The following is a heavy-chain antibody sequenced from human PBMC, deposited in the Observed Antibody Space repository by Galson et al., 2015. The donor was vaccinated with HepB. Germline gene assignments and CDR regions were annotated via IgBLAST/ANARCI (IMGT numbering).Heavy chain of an antibody. Sequence: SETLSLTCTVSGDSISSSDYYWGWIRQPPGKGLEWIGSIYYTGSTYYNPSLKSRVTISGDTSKNQFSLKLSSVTAADTAVYYCAGYPHINDYFDDWGQGTLVTVST. CDR2: IYYTGST. CDR3: AGYPHINDYFDD. V-gene: IGHV4-39*01. CDR1: GDSISSSDYY. J-gene: IGHJ4*02.